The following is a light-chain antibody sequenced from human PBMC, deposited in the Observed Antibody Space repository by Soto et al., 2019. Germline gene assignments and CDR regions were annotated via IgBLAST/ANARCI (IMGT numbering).Light chain of an antibody. Sequence: TVLTQSPGTLSWSPVDIAALSCRPSQSVSSFLAWYQQKPGQAPRLLIYGASSRAAGIPDRFSGSGSGTDFTLSISRLEPEDFAVYYCQQYGSSPFTFGGGTKVDI. CDR2: GAS. CDR3: QQYGSSPFT. V-gene: IGKV3-20*01. J-gene: IGKJ4*01. CDR1: QSVSSF.